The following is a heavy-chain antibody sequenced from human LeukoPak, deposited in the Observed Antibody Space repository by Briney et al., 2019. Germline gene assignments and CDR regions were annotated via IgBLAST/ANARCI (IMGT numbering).Heavy chain of an antibody. Sequence: SETLSLTCAVYGGSFSGYYWSWIRQPPGKGLEWIGEINHSGSTNYNPSLKSRVTISVDTYKNQFSLKLSSVTAADTAVYYCARAKGGSGSYYGGYYYYYMDVWGKGTTVTVSS. CDR3: ARAKGGSGSYYGGYYYYYMDV. CDR2: INHSGST. V-gene: IGHV4-34*01. J-gene: IGHJ6*03. D-gene: IGHD3-10*01. CDR1: GGSFSGYY.